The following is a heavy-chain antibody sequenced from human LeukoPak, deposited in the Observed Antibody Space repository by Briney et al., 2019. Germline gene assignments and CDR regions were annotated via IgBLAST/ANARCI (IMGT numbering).Heavy chain of an antibody. J-gene: IGHJ6*03. D-gene: IGHD2-2*01. CDR1: RGTFSSYA. CDR3: ARPTSRPSNYYSMDV. Sequence: ASVKVSCKASRGTFSSYAISWVRQAPGPGLEWMGGIIPTFGTANYAQKFQGRVTITADESTSTAYMELSSLTYEDTAVYYCARPTSRPSNYYSMDVWGKGTTVTASS. V-gene: IGHV1-69*13. CDR2: IIPTFGTA.